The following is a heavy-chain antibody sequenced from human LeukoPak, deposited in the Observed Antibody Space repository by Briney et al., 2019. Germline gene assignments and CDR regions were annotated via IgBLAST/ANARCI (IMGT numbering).Heavy chain of an antibody. CDR3: ARHSYDFWSGYDYNYFDY. V-gene: IGHV4-39*01. D-gene: IGHD3-3*01. CDR2: IYYSGST. Sequence: SETLPLTCTVSGGSISSSSYYWGWIRQPPGKGLEWIGSIYYSGSTYYNPSLKSRVTISVDTSKNQFSLKLSSVTAADTAVYYCARHSYDFWSGYDYNYFDYWGQGTLVTVSS. CDR1: GGSISSSSYY. J-gene: IGHJ4*02.